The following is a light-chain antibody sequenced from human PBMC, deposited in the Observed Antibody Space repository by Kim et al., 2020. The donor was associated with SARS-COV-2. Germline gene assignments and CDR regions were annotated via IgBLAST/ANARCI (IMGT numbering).Light chain of an antibody. CDR1: SSDVGSYNL. CDR3: CSYAGSTYV. Sequence: PGQSITISCTGTSSDVGSYNLVSWYQQHPGKAPKLMIYEVSKRPSGVSNRFSGSKSGNTASLTISGLQAEDEADYYCCSYAGSTYVFGTGTKVTVL. CDR2: EVS. V-gene: IGLV2-23*02. J-gene: IGLJ1*01.